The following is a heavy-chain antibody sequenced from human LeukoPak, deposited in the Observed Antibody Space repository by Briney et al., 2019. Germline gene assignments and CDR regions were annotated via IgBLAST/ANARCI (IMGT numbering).Heavy chain of an antibody. V-gene: IGHV3-23*01. CDR1: GFAFSTYA. CDR3: ARDPGYAIYYFDY. CDR2: VSGSGGST. J-gene: IGHJ4*02. D-gene: IGHD3-9*01. Sequence: PGGSLRLSCAASGFAFSTYAMSWVRQAPGKGLEWVSTVSGSGGSTYYADSVKGRFTISRDNSKHTLYLQMNSLRAEDTALYYCARDPGYAIYYFDYWGQGALVTVSS.